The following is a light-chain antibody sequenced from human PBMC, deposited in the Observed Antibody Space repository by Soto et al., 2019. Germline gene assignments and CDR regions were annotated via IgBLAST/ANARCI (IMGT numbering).Light chain of an antibody. V-gene: IGLV2-8*01. CDR1: SSDVGGYNY. CDR2: EVS. Sequence: QSALTQPPSASGSPGQSVTISCTGSSSDVGGYNYVSWYQQHPGKAPKLMIYEVSKRRSGVPDRLSGSKSGNTASLTVCGLQAEDEADYYCSSYGGSNTVVFGGGTKLTVL. J-gene: IGLJ2*01. CDR3: SSYGGSNTVV.